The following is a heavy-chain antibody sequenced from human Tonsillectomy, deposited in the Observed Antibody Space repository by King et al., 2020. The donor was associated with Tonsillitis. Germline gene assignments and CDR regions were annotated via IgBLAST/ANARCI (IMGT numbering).Heavy chain of an antibody. Sequence: VQLVESGGGLVQPGRSLRLSCAASGFTFDDYAMHWVRQAPGKGLEWVSGLSWNSGSIGYADSVKGRFPISRDNAKNSLYLQMNSLRAEDTALYYCAKDIGVVLMVYANAFDSWGQGTMVTVSS. D-gene: IGHD2-8*01. V-gene: IGHV3-9*01. CDR2: LSWNSGSI. CDR3: AKDIGVVLMVYANAFDS. CDR1: GFTFDDYA. J-gene: IGHJ3*02.